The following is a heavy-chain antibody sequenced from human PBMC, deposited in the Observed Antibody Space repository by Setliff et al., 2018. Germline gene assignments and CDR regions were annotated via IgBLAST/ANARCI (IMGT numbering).Heavy chain of an antibody. CDR2: INNDGSSG. D-gene: IGHD5-12*01. CDR3: AGDPPSSGYAFDI. V-gene: IGHV3-74*01. J-gene: IGHJ3*02. Sequence: PGGSLRLSCAASGFTFSSYWMHWVSQVPGKGLVWVSRINNDGSSGDYADSVKGRFTISRDNAKNTVYLQMNSLRAEDTAVYYCAGDPPSSGYAFDIWGQGTMVTVSS. CDR1: GFTFSSYW.